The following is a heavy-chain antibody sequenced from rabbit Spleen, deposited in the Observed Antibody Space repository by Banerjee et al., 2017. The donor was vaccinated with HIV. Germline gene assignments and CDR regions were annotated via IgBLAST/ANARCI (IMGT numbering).Heavy chain of an antibody. D-gene: IGHD8-1*01. J-gene: IGHJ6*01. V-gene: IGHV1S45*01. CDR2: INSNTDNT. CDR1: GLSFNNNYV. CDR3: ARDSGSSFSSYGMDL. Sequence: QEQLEESGGDLVKPEGSLTLTYTASGLSFNNNYVMCWVRQAPGKGLEWIACINSNTDNTVYASWAKGRFTISKTSSTTVTLQMTSLTAADTATYFCARDSGSSFSSYGMDLWGPGTLVTVS.